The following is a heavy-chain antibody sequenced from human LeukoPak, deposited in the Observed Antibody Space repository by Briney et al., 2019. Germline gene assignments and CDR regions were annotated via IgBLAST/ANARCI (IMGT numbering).Heavy chain of an antibody. V-gene: IGHV3-23*01. CDR1: GFTFSSYG. CDR2: ISGTGGTT. J-gene: IGHJ4*02. Sequence: GGTLRLSCAASGFTFSSYGMSWVRQAPGKGLEWVSAISGTGGTTYYADSVKGRFTISRDNAKNSLYLQMNSLRADDTAVYYCARVAEAAAFDYWGQGTLVTVSS. D-gene: IGHD6-13*01. CDR3: ARVAEAAAFDY.